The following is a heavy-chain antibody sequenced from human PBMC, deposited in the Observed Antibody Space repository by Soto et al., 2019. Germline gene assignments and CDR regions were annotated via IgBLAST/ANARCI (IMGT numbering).Heavy chain of an antibody. CDR3: AHKGYGDYPLDY. J-gene: IGHJ4*02. CDR2: IYWDDSK. V-gene: IGHV2-5*02. CDR1: GFSLSTSGVG. D-gene: IGHD4-17*01. Sequence: QITLKESGPTLVKPTQTLTLTCTFSGFSLSTSGVGVGWIRQPPGKALEWLAVIYWDDSKHSSPSRESRLTTTTDTAKNQLVLTMTNTDPVDTTTYSYAHKGYGDYPLDYWGQGTLVTVSS.